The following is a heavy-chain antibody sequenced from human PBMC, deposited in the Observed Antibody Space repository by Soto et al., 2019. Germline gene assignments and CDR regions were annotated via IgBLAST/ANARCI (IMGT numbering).Heavy chain of an antibody. Sequence: QLQLQESGPGLVKPSETLSLTCTVSGGSISSSSYYWGWIRQPPGKGLEWIGSIHYGGSTYYNPSLKSRVTISVDTSKNQFSLKLSSVTAADTAVYYCARCITMVRGVIGAFDIWGQGTMVTVSS. CDR2: IHYGGST. J-gene: IGHJ3*02. CDR1: GGSISSSSYY. V-gene: IGHV4-39*01. CDR3: ARCITMVRGVIGAFDI. D-gene: IGHD3-10*01.